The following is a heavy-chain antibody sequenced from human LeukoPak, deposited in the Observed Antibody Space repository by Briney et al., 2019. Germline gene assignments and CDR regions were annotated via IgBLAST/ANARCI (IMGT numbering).Heavy chain of an antibody. J-gene: IGHJ4*02. CDR1: GFTFSCYA. Sequence: GGSLRLSCAASGFTFSCYAMSWVRQAPGKGLDWVSVISGSFGSTYYADSVKGRFTISIDNSKNTLYLQINSLKAEHTAVYYCAKDPPQRRGATFKYWGQGTLVTVPS. V-gene: IGHV3-23*01. CDR3: AKDPPQRRGATFKY. D-gene: IGHD1-26*01. CDR2: ISGSFGST.